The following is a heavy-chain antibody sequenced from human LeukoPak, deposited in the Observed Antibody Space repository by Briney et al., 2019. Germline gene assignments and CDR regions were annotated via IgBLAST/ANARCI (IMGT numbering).Heavy chain of an antibody. CDR3: ARGTYCSSTSCYTRYYYYYGMDV. J-gene: IGHJ6*02. D-gene: IGHD2-2*02. CDR1: GGSFSGYY. Sequence: SETLSLTCAVYGGSFSGYYWSWIRQPPGKGLEWIGEINHSGSTNYNPSLKSRVTISVDTSKNLFSLKLSSVTAADTAVYYCARGTYCSSTSCYTRYYYYYGMDVWGQGTTVTV. CDR2: INHSGST. V-gene: IGHV4-34*01.